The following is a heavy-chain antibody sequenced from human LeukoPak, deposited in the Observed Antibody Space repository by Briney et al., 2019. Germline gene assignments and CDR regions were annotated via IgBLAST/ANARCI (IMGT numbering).Heavy chain of an antibody. CDR3: ARSGTTAYWYFDL. CDR2: INDDGSST. J-gene: IGHJ2*01. CDR1: GFTFSSYW. V-gene: IGHV3-74*01. Sequence: PAGSLRLSCAASGFTFSSYWMHWVRQAPGKGLVWVSHINDDGSSTSYADSVKGRFTISRDNDKNTLYLQMNSLRAEDTAVYYCARSGTTAYWYFDLWGRGTLVTVSS. D-gene: IGHD1-7*01.